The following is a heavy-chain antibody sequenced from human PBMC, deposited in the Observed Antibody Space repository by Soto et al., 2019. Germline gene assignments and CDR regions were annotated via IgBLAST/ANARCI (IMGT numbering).Heavy chain of an antibody. CDR3: VRGVSAGFDY. D-gene: IGHD6-19*01. V-gene: IGHV1-8*01. CDR2: MEPSTGRT. J-gene: IGHJ4*02. CDR1: GYSFTSLD. Sequence: QVQLVQSGAEVREPGASVKVSCKASGYSFTSLDINWVRQTAGQWLEWMGWMEPSTGRTGYAQKYQGRVTMTRDTSINTAYMELTTLTSDDTAFYYCVRGVSAGFDYWGQGTLLTVPS.